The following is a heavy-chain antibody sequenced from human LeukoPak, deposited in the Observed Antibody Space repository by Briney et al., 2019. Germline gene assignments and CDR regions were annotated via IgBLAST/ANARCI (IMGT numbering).Heavy chain of an antibody. CDR2: IIPIFGTA. CDR3: ARGANCGGDCYSWVHFDY. J-gene: IGHJ4*02. CDR1: GGTFSSYA. D-gene: IGHD2-21*02. Sequence: GASVTVSCTASGGTFSSYAISWVRQAPGQGLEWMGGIIPIFGTANYAQKFQGRVTITADESTSTAYMELSSLRSEDTAVYYCARGANCGGDCYSWVHFDYWGQGTLVTVSS. V-gene: IGHV1-69*13.